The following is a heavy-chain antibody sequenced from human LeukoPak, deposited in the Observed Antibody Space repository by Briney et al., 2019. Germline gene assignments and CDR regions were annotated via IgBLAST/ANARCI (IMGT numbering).Heavy chain of an antibody. CDR2: IYSGGST. Sequence: PGGSLRLSCAASGFTVSSNYMSWVRQAPGKGLEWVSVIYSGGSTYYADSVKGRFTISRDNSKNTLYLQMNSLRAEDTAVYYCARGVYYYDSKYYFDYWGQGTLVTVSS. J-gene: IGHJ4*02. V-gene: IGHV3-66*01. CDR1: GFTVSSNY. D-gene: IGHD3-22*01. CDR3: ARGVYYYDSKYYFDY.